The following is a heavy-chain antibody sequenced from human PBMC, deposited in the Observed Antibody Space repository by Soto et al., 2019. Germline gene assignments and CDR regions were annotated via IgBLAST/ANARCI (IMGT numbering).Heavy chain of an antibody. J-gene: IGHJ3*01. CDR3: ARPLCGGGSCYDSFAFDL. D-gene: IGHD2-15*01. CDR1: GGSISSGGYY. CDR2: IYFSGST. Sequence: PSETLSLTCTVSGGSISSGGYYWSGIRQHPGKGLEWIGYIYFSGSTYYNPSLQSRVTISIDTSKNQFSLQLSSVTAADTAVYYCARPLCGGGSCYDSFAFDLWGHGTMVTVSS. V-gene: IGHV4-31*03.